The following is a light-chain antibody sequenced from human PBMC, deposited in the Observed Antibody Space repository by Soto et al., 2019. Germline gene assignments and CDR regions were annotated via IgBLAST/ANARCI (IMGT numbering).Light chain of an antibody. CDR3: QEYNGRSS. Sequence: VTTQSPATLSVSPGERATLSCRASQDVAGDLAWYQQKPGQPPRLLIYRTSTRATGVPARFSGSGFGTEFTLTISSLQSEDFAVYYCQEYNGRSSFGQGTKVEIK. V-gene: IGKV3-15*01. CDR2: RTS. J-gene: IGKJ1*01. CDR1: QDVAGD.